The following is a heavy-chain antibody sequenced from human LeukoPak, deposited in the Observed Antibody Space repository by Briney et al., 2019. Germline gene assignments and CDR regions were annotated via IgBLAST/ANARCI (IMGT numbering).Heavy chain of an antibody. Sequence: SETLSLTCAVYGGSFSGYYWSWIRQPPGKGLEWIGEINHSGSTNYNPSLKSRVTISVDTSKNQFSLKLSSVTAADTAVYYCARRGYYFDYWGQVTLVTVSS. CDR1: GGSFSGYY. J-gene: IGHJ4*02. CDR2: INHSGST. V-gene: IGHV4-34*01. CDR3: ARRGYYFDY.